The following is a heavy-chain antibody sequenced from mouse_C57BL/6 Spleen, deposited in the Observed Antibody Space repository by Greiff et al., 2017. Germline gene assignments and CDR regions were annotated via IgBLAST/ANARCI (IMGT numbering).Heavy chain of an antibody. D-gene: IGHD1-1*01. V-gene: IGHV14-4*01. CDR3: ASPVVATRYFGG. CDR1: GFNIKDDY. J-gene: IGHJ1*03. CDR2: IDPENGDT. Sequence: EVKLQESGAELVRPGASVKLSCTASGFNIKDDYMHWVKQRPEQGLEWIGWIDPENGDTEYASKFQGKATITADTSSNTAYLQLSSLTSEDTAVSYCASPVVATRYFGGWGTGATVTASS.